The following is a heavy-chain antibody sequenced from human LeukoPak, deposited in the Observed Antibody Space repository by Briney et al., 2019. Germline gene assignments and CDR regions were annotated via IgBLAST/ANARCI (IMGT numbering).Heavy chain of an antibody. CDR3: AREGSGYDFEY. V-gene: IGHV3-30*03. CDR2: IAYDGSIK. D-gene: IGHD5-12*01. CDR1: GFTFSAYG. J-gene: IGHJ4*02. Sequence: GGSLRLSCAASGFTFSAYGMHWVRQAPGKGLEWVAVIAYDGSIKYYTDSVKGRFTISRDNSKNTLFLQLNSLRGEDTAVYYCAREGSGYDFEYWGQGTLVTVSS.